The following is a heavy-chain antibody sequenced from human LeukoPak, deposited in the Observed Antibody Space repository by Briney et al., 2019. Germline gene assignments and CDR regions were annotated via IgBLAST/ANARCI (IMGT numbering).Heavy chain of an antibody. CDR3: ARRLGYCSSTSCYYYFDY. V-gene: IGHV4-38-2*01. CDR1: GYSISSGYY. J-gene: IGHJ4*02. Sequence: SETLSLTCAVSGYSISSGYYWGWIRQPPGKGLEWIGSIYHSGSTYYNPSLKSQVTISVDTSKNQFSLKLSSVTAADTAVYYCARRLGYCSSTSCYYYFDYWGQGTLVTVSS. D-gene: IGHD2-2*01. CDR2: IYHSGST.